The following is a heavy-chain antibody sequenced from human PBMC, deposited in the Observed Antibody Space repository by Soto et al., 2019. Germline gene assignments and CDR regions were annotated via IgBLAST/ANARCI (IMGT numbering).Heavy chain of an antibody. J-gene: IGHJ4*02. V-gene: IGHV3-30*18. CDR3: AKLLATVSTNPFDS. CDR2: ISKDGSNK. CDR1: GLSFRTYG. D-gene: IGHD4-17*01. Sequence: QVHLVESGGGVVQPGRSLRLSCSASGLSFRTYGMHWVRQAPGKGLEWVAAISKDGSNKYYTDSVKGRFIISRANSKNTLYLHMNSLRADDTAVYYCAKLLATVSTNPFDSWGQGTRVTVSS.